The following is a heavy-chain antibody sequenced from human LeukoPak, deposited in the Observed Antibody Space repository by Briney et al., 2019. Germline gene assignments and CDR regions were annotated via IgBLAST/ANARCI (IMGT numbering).Heavy chain of an antibody. Sequence: PGGSLRLSCAASGFTFSSFNMNWVRHTPGKGLEWVSSISSSSSYIYYADSVKGRFTISRDNAKNSLYLQMNSLRAEDTAVYYCARDAADYYYDSSGYHYYFDYWGQGTLVTVSS. CDR2: ISSSSSYI. J-gene: IGHJ4*02. CDR3: ARDAADYYYDSSGYHYYFDY. V-gene: IGHV3-21*01. D-gene: IGHD3-22*01. CDR1: GFTFSSFN.